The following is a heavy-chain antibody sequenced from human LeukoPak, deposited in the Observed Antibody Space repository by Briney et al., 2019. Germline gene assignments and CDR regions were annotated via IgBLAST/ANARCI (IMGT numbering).Heavy chain of an antibody. CDR3: TRMARGKYSH. Sequence: ASVKVSCKDSGYTFTSHDINWVPQATGQGLEWVGYINPNSGNTGYAQKFQGRVTLTRDTSINTAYMELTSLRSEDTAVYYCTRMARGKYSHWGQGTLVTVSS. CDR1: GYTFTSHD. V-gene: IGHV1-8*01. CDR2: INPNSGNT. J-gene: IGHJ4*02. D-gene: IGHD2/OR15-2a*01.